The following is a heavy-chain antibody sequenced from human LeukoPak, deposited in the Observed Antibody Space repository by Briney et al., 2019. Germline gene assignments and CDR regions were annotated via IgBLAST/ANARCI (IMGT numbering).Heavy chain of an antibody. J-gene: IGHJ1*01. CDR1: GGSISSGDYY. Sequence: PSETLSLTCTVSGGSISSGDYYWSWIRQPPGKGLEWIGYIYHSGSTYYNPSVKSRVTISVDRSKNQFSLKLSSVTAADTAVYYCARGSSSPPRYFQHWGQGTLVTVSS. V-gene: IGHV4-30-2*01. D-gene: IGHD6-6*01. CDR3: ARGSSSPPRYFQH. CDR2: IYHSGST.